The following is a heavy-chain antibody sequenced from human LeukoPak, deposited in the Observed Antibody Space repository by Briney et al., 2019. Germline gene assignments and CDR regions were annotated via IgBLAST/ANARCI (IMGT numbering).Heavy chain of an antibody. V-gene: IGHV3-74*01. J-gene: IGHJ4*02. Sequence: GGSLRRSCAVSGVNFGSRWMHWVRQAPGKGLVWVAVIKDDGFTASHADSVKGRFIASRDDARKTVYLQMSSLRAGDTAVYYCHPLAYVSNWGQGTLVTVSS. CDR1: GVNFGSRW. D-gene: IGHD3-22*01. CDR3: HPLAYVSN. CDR2: IKDDGFTA.